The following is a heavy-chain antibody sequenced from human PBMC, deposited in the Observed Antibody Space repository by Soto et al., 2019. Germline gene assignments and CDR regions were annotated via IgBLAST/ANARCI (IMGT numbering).Heavy chain of an antibody. Sequence: PGGSLRLSCVVSGFSLKNAWMNWVRQAPGKGLEWVSAISGSGGSTYYADSVKGRFTISRDNSKNTLYLQMNSLRAEDTAVYYCAKADNPYYYYGMDVWGQGTTVTVSS. CDR2: ISGSGGST. CDR3: AKADNPYYYYGMDV. D-gene: IGHD1-1*01. J-gene: IGHJ6*02. V-gene: IGHV3-23*01. CDR1: GFSLKNAW.